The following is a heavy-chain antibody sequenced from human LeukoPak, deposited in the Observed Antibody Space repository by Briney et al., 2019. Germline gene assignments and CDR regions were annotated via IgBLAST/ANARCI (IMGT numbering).Heavy chain of an antibody. CDR3: ARDLARGYSYGYTALDI. CDR2: ITAGNGNT. D-gene: IGHD5-18*01. CDR1: RYNFRSYG. V-gene: IGHV1-18*01. J-gene: IGHJ3*02. Sequence: ASVKVSCNASRYNFRSYGIGWVRQAPRQGLEWMGWITAGNGNTNYAQKVQGRVTMTTDTSTSTAYMELRSLRSDDTAVYFCARDLARGYSYGYTALDIGRQGTMVTVSS.